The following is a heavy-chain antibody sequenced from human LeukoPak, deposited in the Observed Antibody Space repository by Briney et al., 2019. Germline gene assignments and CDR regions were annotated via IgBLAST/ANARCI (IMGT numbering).Heavy chain of an antibody. V-gene: IGHV1-18*01. D-gene: IGHD1-7*01. CDR2: ISASNGNT. CDR1: GYTFTRYG. Sequence: ASVKVSCKASGYTFTRYGISWVRQAPGQGLRWLGWISASNGNTNYAQKFRDRVTMSTDTSTGTAYLDVRSLTSDDTAVYYCARDHSNWNYAPDFWGQGTLVIVSS. J-gene: IGHJ4*02. CDR3: ARDHSNWNYAPDF.